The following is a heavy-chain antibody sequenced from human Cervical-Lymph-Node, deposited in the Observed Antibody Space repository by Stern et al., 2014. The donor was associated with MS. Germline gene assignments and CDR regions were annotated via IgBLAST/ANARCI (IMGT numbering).Heavy chain of an antibody. V-gene: IGHV3-21*01. CDR1: GFNFSSYS. CDR2: ISSSSRYT. Sequence: EVHLVESGGGLVKPGGSLRLSCAASGFNFSSYSMNWVRQAPGKGLEWVSFISSSSRYTYHVDSVKGRFTISRDNAKNSLYLQMNSLRAEDTGIYYCARDSIAHKRVDYFDCWGQGALVSVSS. J-gene: IGHJ4*02. D-gene: IGHD5-12*01. CDR3: ARDSIAHKRVDYFDC.